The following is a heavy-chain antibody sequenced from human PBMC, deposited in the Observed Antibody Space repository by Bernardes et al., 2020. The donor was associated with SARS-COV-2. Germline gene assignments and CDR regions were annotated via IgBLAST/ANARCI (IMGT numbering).Heavy chain of an antibody. CDR1: GGSLSGYY. J-gene: IGHJ2*01. D-gene: IGHD3-16*01. CDR3: VRAVWGIWYFDL. Sequence: SETLSLTCAVYGGSLSGYYWNWIRQPPGKGLEWIGEINYSGSTNYNPSLKSRVTISVDTSKNQFSLKLNSVTAADTAVYYCVRAVWGIWYFDLWGRGTLVTVSS. CDR2: INYSGST. V-gene: IGHV4-34*01.